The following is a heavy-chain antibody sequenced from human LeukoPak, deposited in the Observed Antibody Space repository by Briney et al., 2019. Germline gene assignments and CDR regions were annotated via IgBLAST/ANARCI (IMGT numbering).Heavy chain of an antibody. D-gene: IGHD3-10*02. J-gene: IGHJ4*02. V-gene: IGHV3-66*01. CDR3: TADAISGGKLDH. CDR2: IYSGGDT. CDR1: GFTVGNNY. Sequence: GGSLRLSCAASGFTVGNNYMNWVRQAPGKGLEWVPVIYSGGDTFYADSVKGRFIMSRDNSKNTLYLQMNSLRAEDTAVYYCTADAISGGKLDHWGQGTLVTVSS.